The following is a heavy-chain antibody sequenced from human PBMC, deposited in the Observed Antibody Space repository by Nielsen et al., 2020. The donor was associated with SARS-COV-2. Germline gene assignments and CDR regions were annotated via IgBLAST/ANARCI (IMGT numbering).Heavy chain of an antibody. CDR1: GFTVSSNY. Sequence: GGSLRLSCAAFGFTVSSNYMSWVRQAPGKGLEWVSAISSSTYYADSVKGRFTVSRDNSKNMLYLQMNSLRAEDTAVYYCARESVTGTDAFDIWGQGTVVTVSS. CDR2: ISSST. CDR3: ARESVTGTDAFDI. V-gene: IGHV3-66*01. J-gene: IGHJ3*02. D-gene: IGHD6-19*01.